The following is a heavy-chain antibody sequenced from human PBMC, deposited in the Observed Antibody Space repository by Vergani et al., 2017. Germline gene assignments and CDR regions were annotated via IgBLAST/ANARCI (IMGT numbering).Heavy chain of an antibody. V-gene: IGHV1-46*03. Sequence: QVQLVESGAEVKKPGASVKVSCKASGYTFTSYYMHWVRQAPGQGLEWMGIINPSCGSTSYAQKFQGRVTMTRDTSTSTVYMELSSLRSEDTAVYYCARAWVARFCMDVWGQGTTVTVSS. CDR1: GYTFTSYY. CDR2: INPSCGST. CDR3: ARAWVARFCMDV. D-gene: IGHD1-26*01. J-gene: IGHJ6*02.